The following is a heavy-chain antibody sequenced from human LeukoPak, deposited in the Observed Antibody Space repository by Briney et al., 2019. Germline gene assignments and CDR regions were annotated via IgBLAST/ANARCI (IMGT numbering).Heavy chain of an antibody. CDR3: ARDPGGDNAY. Sequence: PGGSLRLSCAASGFTFTNAWMSWVRQAPGKGLEWVGRIKSKTDGGTTDYAAPVKGRFTISRDNSMDTLYLQMNSLRVEDTAVYYCARDPGGDNAYWGQGTLVTVSS. D-gene: IGHD4-17*01. CDR1: GFTFTNAW. J-gene: IGHJ4*02. CDR2: IKSKTDGGTT. V-gene: IGHV3-15*01.